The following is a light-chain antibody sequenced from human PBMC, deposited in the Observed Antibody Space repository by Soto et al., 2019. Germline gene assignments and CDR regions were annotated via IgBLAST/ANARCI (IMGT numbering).Light chain of an antibody. CDR2: SAS. V-gene: IGKV1-27*01. J-gene: IGKJ4*01. Sequence: DIQLTQSPSSLSASVGDRVTITCRVIQGISSYLNWYRQKPGKVPKLLIYSASNLQSGAPSRSSGSGSGTDFTLTISSLQPEDVAIYYGQRTYNAPLFTFGGGTKV. CDR1: QGISSY. CDR3: QRTYNAPLFT.